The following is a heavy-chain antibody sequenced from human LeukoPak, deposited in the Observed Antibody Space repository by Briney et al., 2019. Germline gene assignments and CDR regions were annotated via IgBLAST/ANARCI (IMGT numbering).Heavy chain of an antibody. CDR3: ARDNSSGYYYYFDY. D-gene: IGHD3-22*01. Sequence: ASVKVSCKASGYTFTSYDINWVRQATGQGLEWMGIINPSGGSTSYAQKFQGRVTMTRDTSTSTVYMELSSLRSEDTAVYYCARDNSSGYYYYFDYWGQGTLVTVSS. CDR1: GYTFTSYD. V-gene: IGHV1-46*01. CDR2: INPSGGST. J-gene: IGHJ4*02.